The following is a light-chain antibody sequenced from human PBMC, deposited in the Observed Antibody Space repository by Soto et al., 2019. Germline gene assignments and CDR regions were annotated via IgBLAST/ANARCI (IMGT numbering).Light chain of an antibody. CDR3: HSRLT. Sequence: DIKMTQSPSTLSASVGDRVTITCRASQSISSWLAWYQQKPGKAPKLLIYDASSLESGVPSRFSGSGSGTEFTLTISSLQPDDFATYYCHSRLTFGGGTKVEIK. V-gene: IGKV1-5*01. J-gene: IGKJ4*01. CDR1: QSISSW. CDR2: DAS.